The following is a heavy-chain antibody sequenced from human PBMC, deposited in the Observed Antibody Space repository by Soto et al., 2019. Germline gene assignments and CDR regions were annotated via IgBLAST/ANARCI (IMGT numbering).Heavy chain of an antibody. J-gene: IGHJ3*02. CDR3: ARDAPYYYDSTGRGAFDI. CDR1: GGTFSSYA. D-gene: IGHD3-22*01. Sequence: SVKVSCKASGGTFSSYAISWVRQAPGQGLEWMGGIIPIFGTANYAQKFQGRVTITANESTSTAYMELSSLRSEDTAVYYCARDAPYYYDSTGRGAFDISGPGPMVTVS. V-gene: IGHV1-69*13. CDR2: IIPIFGTA.